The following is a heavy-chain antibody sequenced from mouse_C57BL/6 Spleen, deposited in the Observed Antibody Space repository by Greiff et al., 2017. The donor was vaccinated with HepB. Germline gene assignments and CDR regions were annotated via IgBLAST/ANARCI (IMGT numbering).Heavy chain of an antibody. D-gene: IGHD3-2*02. J-gene: IGHJ2*01. CDR3: ARDGQLRTYFDY. CDR1: GYTFTSYW. V-gene: IGHV1-64*01. CDR2: IHPNSGST. Sequence: QVQLQQPGAELVKPGASVKLSCKASGYTFTSYWMHWVKQRPGQGLEWIGMIHPNSGSTNYNEKFKSKATLTVDKSSRTAYMQLSSLTSEDSAVYYWARDGQLRTYFDYWGQGTTLTVSS.